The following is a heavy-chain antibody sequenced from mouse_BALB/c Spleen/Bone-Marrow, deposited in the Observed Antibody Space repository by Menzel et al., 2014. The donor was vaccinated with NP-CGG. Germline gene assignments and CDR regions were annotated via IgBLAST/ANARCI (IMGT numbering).Heavy chain of an antibody. Sequence: VQLQQSGAELVKPGAPVKLSCKASGYTFTSYWMNWVKQRPGRGLEWIGRIDPSDSETHYNQKFKDKATLTVDKSSSTAYIQLSRLTSEDAAVYYCARAFGGGYFYAMDYWGQGTPVTVSA. CDR3: ARAFGGGYFYAMDY. J-gene: IGHJ4*01. V-gene: IGHV1-69*02. D-gene: IGHD2-3*01. CDR2: IDPSDSET. CDR1: GYTFTSYW.